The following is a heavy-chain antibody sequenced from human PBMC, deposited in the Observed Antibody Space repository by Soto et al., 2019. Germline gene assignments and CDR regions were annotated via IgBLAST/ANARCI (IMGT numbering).Heavy chain of an antibody. CDR2: IRSNDGDP. V-gene: IGHV1-2*02. D-gene: IGHD3-16*01. CDR1: GFPFTGYY. J-gene: IGHJ4*02. Sequence: GGSVKVCFKAYGFPFTGYYIHWVRQAPGQGLEWMGWIRSNDGDPKYSQKFQDRVTMTRDTSMNTVYMQLSRLRSDDTAVYYCARDERSYGEPPFDYWGQGTMVTVSS. CDR3: ARDERSYGEPPFDY.